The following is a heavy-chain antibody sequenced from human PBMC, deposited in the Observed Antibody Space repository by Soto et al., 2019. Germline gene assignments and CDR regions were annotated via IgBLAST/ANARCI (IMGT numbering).Heavy chain of an antibody. CDR2: INPNSGGT. CDR1: GYTFTAYY. D-gene: IGHD3-22*01. V-gene: IGHV1-2*02. J-gene: IGHJ5*02. CDR3: ARGDFDSSANYYAGWFDP. Sequence: SVKVSFKASGYTFTAYYMHWLRQAPGQGLEWMGWINPNSGGTKYAQKFQGRVTMTNDTSISTAYMELSRLGSDDTAVYYCARGDFDSSANYYAGWFDPWGQGTLVTVSS.